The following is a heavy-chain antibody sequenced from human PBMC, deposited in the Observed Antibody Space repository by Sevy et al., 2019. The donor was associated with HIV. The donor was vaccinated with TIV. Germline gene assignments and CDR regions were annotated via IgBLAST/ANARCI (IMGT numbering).Heavy chain of an antibody. CDR2: IKQDGSEK. CDR3: ARDLEFYDSGDYGPAFMPDY. V-gene: IGHV3-7*01. Sequence: GGSLRLSCAASGFSFSWYWMSWVRQTPEKGLEWVANIKQDGSEKNYADSVKGRFTISRDIAKNTLHLQMNSLRAEDTAVYYCARDLEFYDSGDYGPAFMPDYWGQGTLVTVSS. D-gene: IGHD4-17*01. CDR1: GFSFSWYW. J-gene: IGHJ4*02.